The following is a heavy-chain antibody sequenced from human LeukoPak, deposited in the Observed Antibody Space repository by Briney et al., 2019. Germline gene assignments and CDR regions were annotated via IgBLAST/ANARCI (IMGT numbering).Heavy chain of an antibody. CDR3: AKDHIAVAGTPYYYYYYMDV. D-gene: IGHD6-19*01. J-gene: IGHJ6*03. CDR1: GFTFSSYA. Sequence: PGRSLRLSCAASGFTFSSYAMSWVRQAPGKGLEWVSAISVSGGSAYYADSVKGRFTISRDNSKSTLYLQMNSLRAEDTAVYYCAKDHIAVAGTPYYYYYYMDVWGKGTTVTVSS. CDR2: ISVSGGSA. V-gene: IGHV3-23*01.